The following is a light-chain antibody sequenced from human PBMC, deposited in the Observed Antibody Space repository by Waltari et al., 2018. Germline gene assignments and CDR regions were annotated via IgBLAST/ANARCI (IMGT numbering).Light chain of an antibody. CDR3: QQYNNWPPGT. CDR1: QTIGRS. Sequence: ETVVTQSPASLSVSPGEKATLPCRTSQTIGRSLAWYQQKPGQAPRLVNYGASIRATGFPARFSGSGSETEFALTISSLQSEVFAVYYCQQYNNWPPGTFGQGTKVES. CDR2: GAS. V-gene: IGKV3-15*01. J-gene: IGKJ1*01.